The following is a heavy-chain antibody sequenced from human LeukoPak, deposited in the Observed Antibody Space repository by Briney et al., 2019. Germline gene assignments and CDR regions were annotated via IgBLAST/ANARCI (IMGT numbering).Heavy chain of an antibody. CDR3: ARDTDGNLDR. J-gene: IGHJ5*02. CDR1: GFTFSSSW. D-gene: IGHD2-8*01. CDR2: IKYDGGTK. Sequence: GGSLRLSCAASGFTFSSSWMAWVRQAPGKGLEWVASIKYDGGTKHSVDSVTGRFTISRDNAKNSLYLQMNNLRVEDTAVYYCARDTDGNLDRWGQGTLVTVSS. V-gene: IGHV3-7*01.